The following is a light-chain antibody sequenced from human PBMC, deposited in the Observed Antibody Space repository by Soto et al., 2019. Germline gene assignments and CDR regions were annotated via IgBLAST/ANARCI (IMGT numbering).Light chain of an antibody. CDR1: QSVSSN. V-gene: IGKV3-15*01. Sequence: ERIMTQSPATLSVSPGESATLSCRASQSVSSNLAWYQQKPGQAPSLLIYGVATRATSSLARFSGSGSETTFTLIISSLLSEDFAVYYCQQYNNWPPLTFGGGTKVDIK. CDR3: QQYNNWPPLT. CDR2: GVA. J-gene: IGKJ4*01.